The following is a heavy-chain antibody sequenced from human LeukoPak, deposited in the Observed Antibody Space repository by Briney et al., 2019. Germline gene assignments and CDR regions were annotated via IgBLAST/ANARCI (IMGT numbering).Heavy chain of an antibody. CDR3: ARDSRYYFDY. CDR2: ISPDGSIT. CDR1: GFTFSKFW. J-gene: IGHJ4*02. Sequence: GGSLRLSCAASGFTFSKFWMHWVRQAPGTGLVWVSRISPDGSITNYADSVKGRFTISRDNSKNTLYLQMNSLRAEDTAVYYCARDSRYYFDYWGQGTLVTVSS. D-gene: IGHD6-13*01. V-gene: IGHV3-74*01.